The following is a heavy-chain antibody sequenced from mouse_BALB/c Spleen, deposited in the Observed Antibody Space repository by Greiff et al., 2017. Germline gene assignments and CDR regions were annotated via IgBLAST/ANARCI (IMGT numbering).Heavy chain of an antibody. V-gene: IGHV1S126*01. CDR3: ARRRDGYYIDY. J-gene: IGHJ2*01. CDR1: GYSFTSYW. CDR2: IDPSDSET. Sequence: VKLVESGPQLVRPGASVKISCKASGYSFTSYWMHWVKQRPGQGLEWIGMIDPSDSETRLNQKFKDKATLTVDKSSSTAYMQLSSPTSEDSAVYYCARRRDGYYIDYWGQGTTLTVSS. D-gene: IGHD2-3*01.